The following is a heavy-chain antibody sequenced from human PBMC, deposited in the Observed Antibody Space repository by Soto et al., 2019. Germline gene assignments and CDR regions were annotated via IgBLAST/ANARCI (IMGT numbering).Heavy chain of an antibody. CDR2: INHSGST. CDR1: GGSFSGYY. CDR3: ARGRAITIFGVVVLGYYYGMDV. Sequence: KPSETLSLTCAVYGGSFSGYYWSWIRQPPGKGLEWIGEINHSGSTNYNPSLKSRVTISVDTPKNQFSLKLSSVTAADTAVYYCARGRAITIFGVVVLGYYYGMDVWGQGTTVTVSS. J-gene: IGHJ6*02. V-gene: IGHV4-34*01. D-gene: IGHD3-3*01.